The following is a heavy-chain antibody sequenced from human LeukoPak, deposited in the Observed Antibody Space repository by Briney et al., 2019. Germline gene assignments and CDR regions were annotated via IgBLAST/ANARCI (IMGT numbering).Heavy chain of an antibody. CDR1: GYTFTGYY. J-gene: IGHJ6*03. Sequence: ASVKVSCKASGYTFTGYYMHWVRQAPGQGLEWMGWINPNSGGTNYAQKFQGRVTMTRDTSISTAYMELSRLRSDDTAVYYCARAGDSELYYYYMDVWGKGTTVTVSS. V-gene: IGHV1-2*02. CDR2: INPNSGGT. D-gene: IGHD1-14*01. CDR3: ARAGDSELYYYYMDV.